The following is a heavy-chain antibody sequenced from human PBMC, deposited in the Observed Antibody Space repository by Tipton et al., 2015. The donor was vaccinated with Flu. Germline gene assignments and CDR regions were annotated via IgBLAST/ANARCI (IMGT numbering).Heavy chain of an antibody. V-gene: IGHV4-34*01. J-gene: IGHJ5*02. CDR2: INHSGST. D-gene: IGHD1-26*01. CDR1: GGSFSGYY. Sequence: TLSLTCAVYGGSFSGYYWSWIRQPPGKGLEWIGEINHSGSTNYNPSLKSRVTISVDTSKNQFSLKLSSVTAADTAVYYCARGPESIVGATGGWFDPSGQGTLVTVSS. CDR3: ARGPESIVGATGGWFDP.